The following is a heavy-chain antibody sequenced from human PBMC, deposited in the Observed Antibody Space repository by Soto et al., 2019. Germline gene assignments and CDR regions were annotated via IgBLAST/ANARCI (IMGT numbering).Heavy chain of an antibody. CDR3: ARETATSMLDY. CDR1: GFNFSTYY. J-gene: IGHJ4*02. Sequence: QVQLVQSGAEVKKPGASVKVSCQTSGFNFSTYYFNWVRQAAGQGPEWMGWLNPRNGQTGYVQKFRARVRMPRDPSIATLYLELSSITSEDTAIYFSARETATSMLDYWGQGTLVTVSS. V-gene: IGHV1-8*01. CDR2: LNPRNGQT. D-gene: IGHD5-18*01.